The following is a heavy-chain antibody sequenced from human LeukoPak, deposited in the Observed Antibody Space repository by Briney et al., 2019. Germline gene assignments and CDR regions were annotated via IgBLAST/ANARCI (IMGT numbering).Heavy chain of an antibody. D-gene: IGHD3-10*01. V-gene: IGHV3-30*18. CDR1: GFTFSSYG. Sequence: GGSLRLSCAASGFTFSSYGMHWVRQAPGKGLKWVAVISYDGSNKYYADSVKGRFTISRDNSKNTLYLQMNNLRAEDTAVYYCAKGSRELWFGELLFGYWGQGTLVTVSS. CDR2: ISYDGSNK. J-gene: IGHJ4*02. CDR3: AKGSRELWFGELLFGY.